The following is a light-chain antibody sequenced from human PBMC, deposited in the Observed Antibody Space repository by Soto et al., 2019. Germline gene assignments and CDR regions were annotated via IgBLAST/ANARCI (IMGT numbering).Light chain of an antibody. CDR2: SAS. J-gene: IGKJ1*01. Sequence: ELVLTQSPGTLSLSPGQRATLYCRASQSVISSFLTWYQQKPGQAPRLLIYSASNRATGVPDRFSGSGSGTDFTLTISRLEPEDFAVYYCQQYDNALWTFGQGTKVES. CDR3: QQYDNALWT. V-gene: IGKV3-20*01. CDR1: QSVISSF.